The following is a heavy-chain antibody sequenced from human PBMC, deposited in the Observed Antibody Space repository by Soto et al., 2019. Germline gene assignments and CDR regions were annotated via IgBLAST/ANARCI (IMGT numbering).Heavy chain of an antibody. D-gene: IGHD3-9*01. CDR1: GFTFSSYG. CDR3: TIIEYDILTGYFIT. V-gene: IGHV3-15*07. Sequence: GGSLRLSCAASGFTFSSYGMHWVRQAPGKGLEWVGRVKGKSAGGTTDYAASLKDRFSISRDDSINTLFLEMSNLKAEDGGMYFCTIIEYDILTGYFITWGQGA. CDR2: VKGKSAGGTT. J-gene: IGHJ4*02.